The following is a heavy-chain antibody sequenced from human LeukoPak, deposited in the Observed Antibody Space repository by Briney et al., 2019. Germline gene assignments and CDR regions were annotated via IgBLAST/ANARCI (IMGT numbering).Heavy chain of an antibody. CDR3: ARDPRSDGSDYYYMDV. J-gene: IGHJ6*03. V-gene: IGHV1-46*01. D-gene: IGHD3-10*01. CDR1: GYTFTSYY. Sequence: ASVKVSCKASGYTFTSYYRHWVRQAPGQALEGMGIINPSGGSTNYAQNFQGRVTMTRDTSTSTVYMDLSTLTSEDTAVYYCARDPRSDGSDYYYMDVWGKRTTVTVSS. CDR2: INPSGGST.